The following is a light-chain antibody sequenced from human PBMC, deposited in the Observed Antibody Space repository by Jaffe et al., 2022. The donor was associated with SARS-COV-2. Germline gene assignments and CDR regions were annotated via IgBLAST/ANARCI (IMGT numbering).Light chain of an antibody. CDR1: QSVLYGSKNNNY. J-gene: IGKJ2*02. Sequence: DIVMTQSPDSLAVSLGERATINCKSSQSVLYGSKNNNYLAWYQQKPGQPPKLLIYWASTRESGVPDRFSGSGSETDFTLTISSLQAEDVAVYYCQQYYVTPRTFGQGTKLEI. V-gene: IGKV4-1*01. CDR3: QQYYVTPRT. CDR2: WAS.